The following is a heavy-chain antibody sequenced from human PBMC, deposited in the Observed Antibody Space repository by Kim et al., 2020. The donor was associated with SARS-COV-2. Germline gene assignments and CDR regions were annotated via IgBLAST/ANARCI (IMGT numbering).Heavy chain of an antibody. CDR3: TRDWGSGSYGAE. CDR2: IRSNTNGGTT. Sequence: GGSLRLSCTASGFTFGDYAMSWFRQAPGRGLEWVSFIRSNTNGGTTEYAASVKGRFTMSRDDSKSIAYLQMNSLKTEDTAVYYCTRDWGSGSYGAEWGQGTLVTVSS. CDR1: GFTFGDYA. V-gene: IGHV3-49*03. D-gene: IGHD1-26*01. J-gene: IGHJ4*02.